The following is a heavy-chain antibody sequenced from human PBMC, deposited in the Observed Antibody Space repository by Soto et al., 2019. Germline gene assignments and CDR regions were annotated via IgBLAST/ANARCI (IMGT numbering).Heavy chain of an antibody. D-gene: IGHD3-9*01. V-gene: IGHV4-31*03. CDR3: ARGTDTWFFAL. J-gene: IGHJ2*01. CDR2: IYGTGNM. Sequence: QVQLQESGPGLVKPSQTLSLTCTVSDDSISSGGYYWSWIRQHPGKGLAWIGYIYGTGNMYYKSSLKSRLTFSVDASKNPFSLKLTSVTAADPAVYYCARGTDTWFFALWGRGTLVTVSS. CDR1: DDSISSGGYY.